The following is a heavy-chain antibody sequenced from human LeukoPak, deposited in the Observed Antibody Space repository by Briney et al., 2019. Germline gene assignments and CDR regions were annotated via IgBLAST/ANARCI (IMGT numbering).Heavy chain of an antibody. CDR1: GYTLTELS. CDR2: FDPEDGET. V-gene: IGHV1-24*01. Sequence: GASVKVSCKVSGYTLTELSMHWVRQAPGKGLEWMGGFDPEDGETIYAQKFQGRVTMTEDTSTDTAYMELSSLRSEDTAVYYCVRALIYYDILTGYFGGSRSLYFDYWGQGTLVTVSS. D-gene: IGHD3-9*01. J-gene: IGHJ4*02. CDR3: VRALIYYDILTGYFGGSRSLYFDY.